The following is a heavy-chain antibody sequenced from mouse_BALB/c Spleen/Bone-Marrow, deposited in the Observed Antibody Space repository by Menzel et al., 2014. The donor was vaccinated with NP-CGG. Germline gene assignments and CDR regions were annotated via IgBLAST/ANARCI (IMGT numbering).Heavy chain of an antibody. V-gene: IGHV14-3*02. CDR2: IDPANGDT. Sequence: EVKVVESGAELVKPGASVKLSCTASGFNIKDIYMHWVKQRPEQGLEWIGRIDPANGDTKYNQKFQGKATITADTSSNTAYLQLSSLTSEDTAVYYCARDYGPFDYWGQGTTLTVSS. D-gene: IGHD1-2*01. J-gene: IGHJ2*01. CDR1: GFNIKDIY. CDR3: ARDYGPFDY.